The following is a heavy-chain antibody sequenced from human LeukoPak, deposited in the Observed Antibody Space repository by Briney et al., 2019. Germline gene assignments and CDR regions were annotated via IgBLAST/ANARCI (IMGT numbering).Heavy chain of an antibody. Sequence: GSLRLSCAASGFTVSSNYMSWVRQAPGKGLEWVSVISSGRSTYYADSVKGRFTISRDNSKNTLYLQMNSLRAEDTAVYYCAGGKIRYFDWLLDYFDYWGQGTLVTVSS. CDR1: GFTVSSNY. J-gene: IGHJ4*02. D-gene: IGHD3-9*01. CDR2: ISSGRST. CDR3: AGGKIRYFDWLLDYFDY. V-gene: IGHV3-53*01.